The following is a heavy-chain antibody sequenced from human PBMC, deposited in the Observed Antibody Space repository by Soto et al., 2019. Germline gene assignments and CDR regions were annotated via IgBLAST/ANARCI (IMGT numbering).Heavy chain of an antibody. CDR1: GKSLSGYY. Sequence: SETLSLTCAVYGKSLSGYYWSWIRQPPGKALEWIGEINHSGNTNYNPSLKSRVTISVDTSKNQLFLNLSSVTAADTAMYYCARHHVRGRTIAGAAEFWGQGILVTVSS. V-gene: IGHV4-34*01. CDR3: ARHHVRGRTIAGAAEF. D-gene: IGHD1-26*01. J-gene: IGHJ4*02. CDR2: INHSGNT.